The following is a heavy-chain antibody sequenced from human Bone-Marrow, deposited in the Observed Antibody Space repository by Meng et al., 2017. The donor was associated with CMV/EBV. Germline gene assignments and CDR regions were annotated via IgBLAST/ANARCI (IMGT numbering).Heavy chain of an antibody. J-gene: IGHJ4*02. V-gene: IGHV3-48*04. Sequence: SCKGSGYSFTSYWIDWVRQAPGKGLEWVSYISSSSSTIYYADSVKGRFTISRDNAKNSLYLQMNSLRAEDTAVYYCARGWYYDSSGYPAPHFGYWGQGTLVTVSS. CDR2: ISSSSSTI. D-gene: IGHD3-22*01. CDR1: GYSFTSYW. CDR3: ARGWYYDSSGYPAPHFGY.